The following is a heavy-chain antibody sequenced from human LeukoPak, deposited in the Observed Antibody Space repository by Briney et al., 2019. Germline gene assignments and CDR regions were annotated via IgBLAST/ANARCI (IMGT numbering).Heavy chain of an antibody. Sequence: PSETLSLTCTVSGGSISSDYWSWIRQPPGKGLEWTGYIHYSGSTNYNPSLKSRVTISVDTSKNQFSLKLSSVTAADTAVYYCATQQGGFDYWGQGTLVTVSS. D-gene: IGHD3-16*01. CDR3: ATQQGGFDY. CDR1: GGSISSDY. V-gene: IGHV4-59*08. CDR2: IHYSGST. J-gene: IGHJ4*02.